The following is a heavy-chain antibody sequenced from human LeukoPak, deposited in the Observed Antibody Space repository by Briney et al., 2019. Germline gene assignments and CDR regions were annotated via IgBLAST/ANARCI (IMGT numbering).Heavy chain of an antibody. CDR1: GYTFTGYG. CDR3: ARSYDSSGYYPDAFDI. Sequence: ASVKVSCKASGYTFTGYGMSWVRQAPGQGLEWMGWISAYNGNTNYAQKLQGRVTMTTDTSTSTAYMELRSLRSDDTAVYYCARSYDSSGYYPDAFDIWGQGTMVTVSS. V-gene: IGHV1-18*01. CDR2: ISAYNGNT. J-gene: IGHJ3*02. D-gene: IGHD3-22*01.